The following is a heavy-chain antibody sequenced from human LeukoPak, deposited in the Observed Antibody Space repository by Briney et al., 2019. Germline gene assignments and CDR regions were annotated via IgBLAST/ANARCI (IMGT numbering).Heavy chain of an antibody. J-gene: IGHJ3*02. CDR2: ISAYNGNT. V-gene: IGHV1-18*01. Sequence: ASVKVSCKASGYTFTSYGISWVRQAPGQGLEWMGWISAYNGNTNYAQKLQGRVTMTTDTSTSTAYMELRSLRSDDTAVYYCARGWAEYYGKQNDAFDIWGQGTMVTVSS. CDR1: GYTFTSYG. D-gene: IGHD3-10*01. CDR3: ARGWAEYYGKQNDAFDI.